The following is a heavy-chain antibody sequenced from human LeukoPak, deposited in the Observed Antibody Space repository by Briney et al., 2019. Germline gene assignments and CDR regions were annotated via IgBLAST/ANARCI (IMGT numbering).Heavy chain of an antibody. J-gene: IGHJ2*01. Sequence: SETLSLTCTVSGGSISSHYWSWIRQPPGKGLVWIGYIYYSGSTNYNPSLKSRVTISVDTSKNQFSLKLSSVTAADTAVYYCARVGSGYCTNGVCSYWYFDLWGRGTLVTVSS. V-gene: IGHV4-59*11. CDR1: GGSISSHY. D-gene: IGHD2-8*01. CDR2: IYYSGST. CDR3: ARVGSGYCTNGVCSYWYFDL.